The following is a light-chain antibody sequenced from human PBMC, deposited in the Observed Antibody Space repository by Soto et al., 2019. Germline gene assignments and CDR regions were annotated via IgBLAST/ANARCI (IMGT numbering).Light chain of an antibody. CDR1: SSNIGSKT. J-gene: IGLJ1*01. V-gene: IGLV1-44*01. Sequence: QSVLTQPPSASGTPGQRVTISCSGGSSNIGSKTINWYQQFPGTAPKLLIYSNNQRPSGVPDRFSGSMSGSSASLAISGLQSEDEADYYCNSYVDTNKFVFGTGTKLTVL. CDR3: NSYVDTNKFV. CDR2: SNN.